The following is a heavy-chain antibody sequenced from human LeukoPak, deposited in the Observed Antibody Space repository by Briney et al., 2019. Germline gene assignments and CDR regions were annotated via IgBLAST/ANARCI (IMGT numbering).Heavy chain of an antibody. CDR2: MNPNSGNT. CDR3: ARGGPAGKGYFYYYYGMDV. CDR1: GYTFTSYD. D-gene: IGHD6-25*01. V-gene: IGHV1-8*03. J-gene: IGHJ6*02. Sequence: ASVKVSCKASGYTFTSYDINWVRQATGQGLEWMGWMNPNSGNTGYAQKFQGRVTITRNTSISTAYMELSRLRSDDTAVYYCARGGPAGKGYFYYYYGMDVWGQGTTVTVSS.